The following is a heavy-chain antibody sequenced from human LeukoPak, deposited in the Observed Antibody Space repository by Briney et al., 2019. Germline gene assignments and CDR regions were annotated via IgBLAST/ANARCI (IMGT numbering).Heavy chain of an antibody. Sequence: GGSLRLSCAASGFTFSSYSMNWVRQAPGKGLEWVSSISSSSSYIYYADSVKGRFTISRDNAKKSLYLQMNSLRAEDTAVYYCARGSRPGGMDVWGQGTTVTVSS. CDR2: ISSSSSYI. D-gene: IGHD2-2*01. CDR1: GFTFSSYS. V-gene: IGHV3-21*01. CDR3: ARGSRPGGMDV. J-gene: IGHJ6*02.